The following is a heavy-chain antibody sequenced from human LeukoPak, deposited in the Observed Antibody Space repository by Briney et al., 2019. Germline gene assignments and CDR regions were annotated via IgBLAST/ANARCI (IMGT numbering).Heavy chain of an antibody. CDR3: AREANFGGNLNWLDP. D-gene: IGHD4-23*01. CDR1: GGTFRGNG. CDR2: IIPMFDSR. Sequence: SVKVSCKASGGTFRGNGYHWVREAPGQGLEWMGGIIPMFDSRSYAQKFKGRVTLTSDESRTTVYMELSNLTSEDTAIYYCAREANFGGNLNWLDPWGQSSLVTVS. J-gene: IGHJ5*02. V-gene: IGHV1-69*13.